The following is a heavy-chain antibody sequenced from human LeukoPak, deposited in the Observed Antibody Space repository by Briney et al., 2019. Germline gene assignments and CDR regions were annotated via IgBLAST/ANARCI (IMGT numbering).Heavy chain of an antibody. D-gene: IGHD7-27*01. CDR1: GFTFSNTW. J-gene: IGHJ4*02. V-gene: IGHV4-59*08. CDR2: IYYSGNT. CDR3: ARQTFQGGWGYDY. Sequence: GSLRLSCAASGFTFSNTWMSWIRQPPGKGLEWIGYIYYSGNTNYNPSLKSRVTISVDTSKNQFSLKLSSVTAADTAVYYCARQTFQGGWGYDYWGQGTLVTVSS.